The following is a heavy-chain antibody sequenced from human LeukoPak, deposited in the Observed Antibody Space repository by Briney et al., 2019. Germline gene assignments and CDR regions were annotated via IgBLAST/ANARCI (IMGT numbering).Heavy chain of an antibody. Sequence: SETLSLTCTVSGGSISSSSYYWGWIRQPPGKGLEWIGSIYYSGSTYYNPSLKSRVTISVDTSKNQFSLQLNSVTPEDTAVYYCARDGGATKINWFDPWGQGTLVTVSS. CDR1: GGSISSSSYY. D-gene: IGHD5-12*01. CDR3: ARDGGATKINWFDP. J-gene: IGHJ5*02. V-gene: IGHV4-39*07. CDR2: IYYSGST.